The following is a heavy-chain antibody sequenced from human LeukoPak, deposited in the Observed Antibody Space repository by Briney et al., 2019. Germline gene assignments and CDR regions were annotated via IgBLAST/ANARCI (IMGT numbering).Heavy chain of an antibody. Sequence: GGSLRLSCAASGFIFTNYFMSWVRQAPGKGLEWVASIKHDGSEKYYVDSVRGRFTISRDNTMNPLYLQMSSLRSEDTAVYYCAREPYSSSWYSLSNHYYGMDVWGQGTTVTVSS. J-gene: IGHJ6*02. V-gene: IGHV3-7*03. CDR2: IKHDGSEK. CDR1: GFIFTNYF. CDR3: AREPYSSSWYSLSNHYYGMDV. D-gene: IGHD6-13*01.